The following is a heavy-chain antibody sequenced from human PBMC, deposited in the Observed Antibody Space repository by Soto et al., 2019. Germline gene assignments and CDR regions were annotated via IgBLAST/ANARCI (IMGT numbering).Heavy chain of an antibody. Sequence: SETLSLTCTVSGDSISSYYWSWIRQPPGKGLEWIGYIYYSGTTNYNPSLKSRVSISVDTSKSQFSLKLTSVTAADTAVYYCARASYYYDRSGYHYSGFGHWGQGTLVTVSS. CDR3: ARASYYYDRSGYHYSGFGH. D-gene: IGHD3-22*01. CDR2: IYYSGTT. J-gene: IGHJ4*02. V-gene: IGHV4-59*01. CDR1: GDSISSYY.